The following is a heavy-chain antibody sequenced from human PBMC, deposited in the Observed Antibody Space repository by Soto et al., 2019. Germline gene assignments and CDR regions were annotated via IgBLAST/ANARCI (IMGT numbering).Heavy chain of an antibody. J-gene: IGHJ5*02. CDR1: GFNFSSYA. V-gene: IGHV3-23*01. CDR3: AKGGAVKLPRYNWFDP. D-gene: IGHD2-15*01. Sequence: PGGSLRLSCAASGFNFSSYAMNWVRQAPGKGLEWVSGISVSGTYTYYAESVKGRFTISRDKSKSTLYLQMNSLRAEDTAVYYCAKGGAVKLPRYNWFDPWGQGVLVTVSS. CDR2: ISVSGTYT.